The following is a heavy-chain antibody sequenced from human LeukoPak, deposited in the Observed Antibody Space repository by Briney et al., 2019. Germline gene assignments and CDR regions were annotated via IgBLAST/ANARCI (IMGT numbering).Heavy chain of an antibody. CDR1: GFTISTYG. D-gene: IGHD6-19*01. J-gene: IGHJ4*02. Sequence: GGSLRLSCAASGFTISTYGMLWVRQSPGQGPEWVALIRYDGSNKYYADSVKGRFTISRDNSKNTLYLQMNSLRVEDTAMYYCAKAGTQQWLLFVGVYWGQGALVTVSS. CDR2: IRYDGSNK. CDR3: AKAGTQQWLLFVGVY. V-gene: IGHV3-30*02.